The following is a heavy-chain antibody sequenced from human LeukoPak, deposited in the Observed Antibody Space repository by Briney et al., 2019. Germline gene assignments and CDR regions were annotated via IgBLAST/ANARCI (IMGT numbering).Heavy chain of an antibody. D-gene: IGHD3-10*01. CDR3: ASQSQGWFGDPVDNWFDP. CDR1: GGSISSGNYY. Sequence: SQTLSLTCTVSGGSISSGNYYWSWIRQPAGKGLEWIGRIYTSGTTNYNPSLKSRVTISVDTSKNQFSLKLSSATAADTAVYYCASQSQGWFGDPVDNWFDPWGQGTLVTVSS. J-gene: IGHJ5*02. CDR2: IYTSGTT. V-gene: IGHV4-61*02.